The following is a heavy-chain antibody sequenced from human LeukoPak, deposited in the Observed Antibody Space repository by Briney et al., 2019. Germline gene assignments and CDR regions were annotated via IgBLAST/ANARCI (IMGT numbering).Heavy chain of an antibody. CDR3: ARSSIIAAAGPYYLDY. CDR1: GGTFSSYA. CDR2: IIPIFGTA. J-gene: IGHJ4*02. V-gene: IGHV1-69*06. Sequence: SVKVSCKASGGTFSSYAISWVRQAPGQGLEWMGGIIPIFGTANYAQKFQGRVTITADKSTSIADMELSSLRSEDTAVYYCARSSIIAAAGPYYLDYWGQGTLVTVSS. D-gene: IGHD6-13*01.